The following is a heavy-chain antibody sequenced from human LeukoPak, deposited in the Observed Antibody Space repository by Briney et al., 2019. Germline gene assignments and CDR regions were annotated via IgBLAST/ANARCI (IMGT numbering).Heavy chain of an antibody. CDR2: IFNSGTT. CDR3: ARVDDFWTGYYEY. D-gene: IGHD3/OR15-3a*01. J-gene: IGHJ4*02. CDR1: GGSISGYY. V-gene: IGHV4-4*07. Sequence: SETLSLTCTVSGGSISGYYWSWIRQPAGKRLEWIGRIFNSGTTNYNPPLKSRATISVDKSKNQFSLRLSSVTAADTAIYYCARVDDFWTGYYEYWSQGTLVTVSS.